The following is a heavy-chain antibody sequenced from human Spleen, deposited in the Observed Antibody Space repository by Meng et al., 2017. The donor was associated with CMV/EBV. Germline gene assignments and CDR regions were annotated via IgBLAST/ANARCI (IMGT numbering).Heavy chain of an antibody. J-gene: IGHJ5*02. CDR1: GYSFTTYW. D-gene: IGHD1-26*01. V-gene: IGHV5-51*01. CDR2: IHPGDSDT. Sequence: GGSLRLSCKGSGYSFTTYWIGWVRQRPGKGLEWMGLIHPGDSDTRYSPSFQGQVTISADKSISTAYLQWSSLKASDTAMYYCARQVGATPSWFDPWGQGTLVTVSS. CDR3: ARQVGATPSWFDP.